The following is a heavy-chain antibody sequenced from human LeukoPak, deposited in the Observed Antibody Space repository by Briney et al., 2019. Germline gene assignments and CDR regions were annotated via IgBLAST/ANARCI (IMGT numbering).Heavy chain of an antibody. Sequence: GGSLRLSCAASGFTFSSYSMNWVRQAPGKGLEWVSSISTSSTYIYYADSVKGRFTISRDNAKNSLYLQMNSLRAEDTAVYYCAREEGSSGDYFDYWGQGTLVAVSS. D-gene: IGHD2-15*01. CDR3: AREEGSSGDYFDY. CDR1: GFTFSSYS. V-gene: IGHV3-21*01. J-gene: IGHJ4*02. CDR2: ISTSSTYI.